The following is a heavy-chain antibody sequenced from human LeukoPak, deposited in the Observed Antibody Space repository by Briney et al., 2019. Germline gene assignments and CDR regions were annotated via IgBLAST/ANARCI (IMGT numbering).Heavy chain of an antibody. Sequence: GGSLRLSCAASGFTFSSYSMNWVRQAPGKGLEWVSYISSSSSTIYYADSVKGRFTISRDNAKNSLYLQMNSLRAEDTAVYYCARQDYYDSSGYYIAGLYYGMDVWGQGTTVTVSS. CDR1: GFTFSSYS. CDR2: ISSSSSTI. CDR3: ARQDYYDSSGYYIAGLYYGMDV. D-gene: IGHD3-22*01. V-gene: IGHV3-48*01. J-gene: IGHJ6*02.